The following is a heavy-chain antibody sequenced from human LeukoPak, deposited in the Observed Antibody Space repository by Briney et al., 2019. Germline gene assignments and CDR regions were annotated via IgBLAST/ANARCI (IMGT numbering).Heavy chain of an antibody. J-gene: IGHJ4*02. CDR2: ISSSSSTI. Sequence: GGSLRLSCAASGFTFSSYSMNWVRQAPGKGLEWVSYISSSSSTIFYADSVKGRFTISRDNAKNSLYLQMNSLRADDTAVYYCATVGSTGYFDYWGLGTLVTVSS. D-gene: IGHD2-2*01. CDR3: ATVGSTGYFDY. CDR1: GFTFSSYS. V-gene: IGHV3-48*04.